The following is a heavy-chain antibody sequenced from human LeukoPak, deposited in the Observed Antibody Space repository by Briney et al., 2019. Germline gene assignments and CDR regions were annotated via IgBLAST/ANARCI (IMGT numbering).Heavy chain of an antibody. CDR1: RLIFSDYY. CDR2: ISSTSSTK. CDR3: ARCGDGLPCDFDY. D-gene: IGHD3-10*01. Sequence: PGGSLRLSCAASRLIFSDYYMSWIRQAPGKGLEWVSYISSTSSTKYYADSVRGRFTISRDNAKNSLYLQMHSLRAEDTAVYYCARCGDGLPCDFDYWGQGTLVTVSS. V-gene: IGHV3-11*04. J-gene: IGHJ4*02.